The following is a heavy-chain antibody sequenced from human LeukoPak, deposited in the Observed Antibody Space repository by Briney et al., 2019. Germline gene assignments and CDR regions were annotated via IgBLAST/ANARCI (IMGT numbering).Heavy chain of an antibody. CDR1: GYTFTSYG. Sequence: ASVKVSCKASGYTFTSYGISWVRQAPGQGLEWMGWISTYNGNTNYAQNLQGRVTVTTDTSTSTVYMALSSLRSEDTAVYYCARATPGFGRNVEKYFDYWGQGTLVTVSS. CDR3: ARATPGFGRNVEKYFDY. J-gene: IGHJ4*02. CDR2: ISTYNGNT. D-gene: IGHD1-1*01. V-gene: IGHV1-18*01.